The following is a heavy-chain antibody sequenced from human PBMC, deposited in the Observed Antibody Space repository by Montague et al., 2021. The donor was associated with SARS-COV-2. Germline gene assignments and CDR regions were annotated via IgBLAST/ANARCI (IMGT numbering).Heavy chain of an antibody. Sequence: SETLSLTCAVYGGSFSGYSWSWIRQPPGPGLEWVGEINHSGRTTXXQTPTRRIPISIDTATNQFSLNLRSVTAADAAVYYCSRGPVDGNCSGGSCCSRYYYGMDVWGRGTTVTVSS. CDR3: SRGPVDGNCSGGSCCSRYYYGMDV. CDR1: GGSFSGYS. V-gene: IGHV4-34*01. J-gene: IGHJ6*02. D-gene: IGHD2-15*01. CDR2: INHSGRT.